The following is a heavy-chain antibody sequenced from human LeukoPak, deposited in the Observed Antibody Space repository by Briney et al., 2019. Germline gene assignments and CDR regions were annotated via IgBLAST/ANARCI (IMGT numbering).Heavy chain of an antibody. CDR1: GGSFSGYY. D-gene: IGHD3-9*01. CDR3: ARGLKRYFDWLFPFDP. J-gene: IGHJ5*02. CDR2: INHSGCT. Sequence: TSETLSLTCAVYGGSFSGYYWSWIRQPPGKGLEWIGEINHSGCTNYNPSLKSRVTISVDTSKNQFSLKLSSVTAADTAVYYCARGLKRYFDWLFPFDPWGQGTLVTVSS. V-gene: IGHV4-34*01.